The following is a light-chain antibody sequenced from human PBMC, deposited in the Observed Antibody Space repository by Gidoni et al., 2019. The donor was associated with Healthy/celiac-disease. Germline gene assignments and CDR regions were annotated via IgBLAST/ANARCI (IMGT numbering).Light chain of an antibody. CDR3: CSYAGTSNFYV. Sequence: QSALTQPASVSGSPGQSITISCTGTSSDVGSYNLVSWYQQHPGKAPKLMIYEGTKRPSRISNRFSGSKSGNTASLTISGLQTEDEADYYCCSYAGTSNFYVLGTGTKVTVL. J-gene: IGLJ1*01. V-gene: IGLV2-23*01. CDR2: EGT. CDR1: SSDVGSYNL.